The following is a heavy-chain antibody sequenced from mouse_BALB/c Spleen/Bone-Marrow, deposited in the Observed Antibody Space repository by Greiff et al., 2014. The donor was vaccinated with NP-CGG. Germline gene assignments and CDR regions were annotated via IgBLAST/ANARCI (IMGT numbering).Heavy chain of an antibody. CDR2: SRNKANYYTT. CDR3: ARDALLTGVHCYAMDY. CDR1: GFTFSDFY. D-gene: IGHD4-1*01. V-gene: IGHV7-1*02. J-gene: IGHJ4*01. Sequence: DVQLVESGGGLVQPGGSLRLSCATSGFTFSDFYMVWVRQSPGKRLEWIAASRNKANYYTTEYSVSVKGRFIVSRDTSQSILYLQMNALRAEDSAIYYCARDALLTGVHCYAMDYWGQGTSVTVSS.